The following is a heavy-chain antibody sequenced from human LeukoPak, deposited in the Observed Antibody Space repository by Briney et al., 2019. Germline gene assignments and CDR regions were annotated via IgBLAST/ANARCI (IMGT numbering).Heavy chain of an antibody. CDR2: MNPNSGNT. V-gene: IGHV1-8*01. D-gene: IGHD6-6*01. J-gene: IGHJ4*02. CDR3: GARGASSSSPRPLDY. Sequence: GTSVKLSCSASGYTFTSYDINWVRQATGQGPEWMGWMNPNSGNTGYAQKFQGRVSMTRNTSISTAYMELTSLTSDDTAVYYCGARGASSSSPRPLDYWGQGTLVTVSS. CDR1: GYTFTSYD.